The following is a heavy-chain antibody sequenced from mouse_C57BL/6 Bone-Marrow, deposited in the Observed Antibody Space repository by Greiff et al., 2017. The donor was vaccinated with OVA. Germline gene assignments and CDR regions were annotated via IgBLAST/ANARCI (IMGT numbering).Heavy chain of an antibody. CDR2: IYPGDGDT. Sequence: QVQLQQSGPELVKPGASVKISCKASGYAFSSSWRNWVKQRPGKGLEWIGRIYPGDGDTNYNGKLKGKATLTADKSSSTAYMQLSSLTSEDSAVYFCAPYYYGSSWYFDVWGTGTTVTVSS. J-gene: IGHJ1*03. D-gene: IGHD1-1*01. V-gene: IGHV1-82*01. CDR3: APYYYGSSWYFDV. CDR1: GYAFSSSW.